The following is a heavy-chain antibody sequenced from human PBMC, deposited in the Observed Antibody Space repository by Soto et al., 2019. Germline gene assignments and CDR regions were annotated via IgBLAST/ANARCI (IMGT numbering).Heavy chain of an antibody. CDR3: ARNMDYYYGRGSGNGHGV. V-gene: IGHV1-2*02. CDR1: GYTFTAYY. D-gene: IGHD3-10*02. CDR2: INPKFGDT. J-gene: IGHJ6*02. Sequence: QVQLVQSGAEVKEPGDSVRVSCEASGYTFTAYYIHWVRQAPGQGLEWMGWINPKFGDTTYAQDFRGSDSMTREMSISTVYMELSSLTSEDTAIYYCARNMDYYYGRGSGNGHGVWGQGTTVTVFS.